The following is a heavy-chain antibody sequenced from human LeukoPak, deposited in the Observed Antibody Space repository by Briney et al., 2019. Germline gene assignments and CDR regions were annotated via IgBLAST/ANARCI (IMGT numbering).Heavy chain of an antibody. V-gene: IGHV4-39*07. CDR1: GGSISSSSYY. CDR2: IYYSGST. J-gene: IGHJ6*02. Sequence: SETLSLTCTVSGGSISSSSYYWGWIRQPPGKGLEWIGSIYYSGSTYYNPSLKSRVTISVDTSKNQFSLKLSSVTAADTAVYYCARVRVILWAARNGMDVWGQGTTVTVSS. D-gene: IGHD3-10*01. CDR3: ARVRVILWAARNGMDV.